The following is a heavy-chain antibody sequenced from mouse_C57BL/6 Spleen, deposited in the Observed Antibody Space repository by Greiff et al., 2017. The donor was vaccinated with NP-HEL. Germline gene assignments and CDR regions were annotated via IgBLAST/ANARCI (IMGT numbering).Heavy chain of an antibody. J-gene: IGHJ2*01. V-gene: IGHV5-12*01. CDR1: GFTFSDYY. D-gene: IGHD6-1*01. CDR3: ARHGATGGYYCDY. Sequence: VQLKESGGGLVQPGGSLKLSCAASGFTFSDYYMYWVRQTPEKRLEWVAYISNGGGSTYYPDTVKGRFTISRDNAKNTLYLQMSRLKSEDTAMYYCARHGATGGYYCDYWGQGTTLTVSS. CDR2: ISNGGGST.